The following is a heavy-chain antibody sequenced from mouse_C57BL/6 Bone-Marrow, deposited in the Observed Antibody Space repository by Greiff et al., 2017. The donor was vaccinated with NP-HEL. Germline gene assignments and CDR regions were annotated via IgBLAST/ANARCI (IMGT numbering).Heavy chain of an antibody. Sequence: VKLQQPGAELVRPGSSVKLSCKASGYTFTSYWMDWVKQRPGQGLEWIGMIHPNSGSTNYNEKFKSKATLTVDKSSSTAYMQLSSLTSEDSAVYYCARLVLRSFAYWGQGTLVTVSA. J-gene: IGHJ3*01. V-gene: IGHV1-64*01. D-gene: IGHD1-1*01. CDR2: IHPNSGST. CDR3: ARLVLRSFAY. CDR1: GYTFTSYW.